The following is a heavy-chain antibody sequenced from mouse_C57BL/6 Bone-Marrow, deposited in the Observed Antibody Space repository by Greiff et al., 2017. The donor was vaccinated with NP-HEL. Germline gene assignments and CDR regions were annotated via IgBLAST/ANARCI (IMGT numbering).Heavy chain of an antibody. J-gene: IGHJ2*01. D-gene: IGHD1-1*01. CDR2: IDPNSGGT. V-gene: IGHV1-72*01. CDR1: GYTFTSYW. Sequence: QVQLQQPGAELVKPGASVKLSCKASGYTFTSYWMHWVKQRPGRGFEWIGRIDPNSGGTKYNEKFKSKATLTVDKPSSTAYMQLSSLTSEDSAVYYCARYGYYGSDDYWGQGTTLTVSS. CDR3: ARYGYYGSDDY.